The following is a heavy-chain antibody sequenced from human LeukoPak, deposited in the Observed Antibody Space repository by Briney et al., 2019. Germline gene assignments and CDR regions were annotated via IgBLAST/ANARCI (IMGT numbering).Heavy chain of an antibody. Sequence: SETLSLTCTVSGGSISSYYWSWIRQPPGKGLEWIGYIYYSGSTNYNPSLKSRVTISVDTSKNQFSLKLSSVTAADTAVYYCARETTARRLRYCSSTSCYRGGGCGAFDIWGQGTMVTVSS. CDR3: ARETTARRLRYCSSTSCYRGGGCGAFDI. J-gene: IGHJ3*02. CDR2: IYYSGST. V-gene: IGHV4-59*01. D-gene: IGHD2-2*02. CDR1: GGSISSYY.